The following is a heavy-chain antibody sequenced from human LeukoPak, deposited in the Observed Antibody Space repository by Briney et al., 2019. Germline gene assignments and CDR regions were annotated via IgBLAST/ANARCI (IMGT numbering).Heavy chain of an antibody. J-gene: IGHJ3*02. CDR1: GFAFSSNA. V-gene: IGHV3-23*01. CDR3: AKCNLDNCREGFHI. D-gene: IGHD1-1*01. CDR2: ISVSSTT. Sequence: GGSLRLSCAAAGFAFSSNALSWVRQAPGEGLDCVSSISVSSTTYYLDSVKGRFTISRDNSNNALFLQMNSLRAEDTALYYCAKCNLDNCREGFHIWGQGTMVTVSS.